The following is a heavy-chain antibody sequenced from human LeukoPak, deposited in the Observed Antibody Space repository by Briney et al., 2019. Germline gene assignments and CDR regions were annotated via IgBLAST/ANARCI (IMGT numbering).Heavy chain of an antibody. J-gene: IGHJ3*02. CDR3: ARDTPPTDYAFDI. CDR1: GFTFSSYS. V-gene: IGHV3-21*01. CDR2: ISSSSSYI. Sequence: GGSLRLSCAASGFTFSSYSMNWVRQAPGKGLEWVSSISSSSSYIYYADSVKGRFTITRDNAKNSLYLQMNSLRAEDTAVYYCARDTPPTDYAFDIWGQGTMVTVSS. D-gene: IGHD3-3*01.